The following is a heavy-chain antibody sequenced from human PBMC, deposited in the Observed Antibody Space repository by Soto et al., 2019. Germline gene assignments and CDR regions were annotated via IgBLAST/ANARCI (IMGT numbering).Heavy chain of an antibody. D-gene: IGHD1-1*01. CDR3: ASGTKTAVFYGMDV. Sequence: XGSLRLSCASSVFNFSRSSMNCVRHSPGKWLEWVASISTSSNLIYYEDSVKGRFTVSRDNTKNSLYLQMISLRAEDTAIYYCASGTKTAVFYGMDVWGEGPKVTVSP. V-gene: IGHV3-21*01. CDR1: VFNFSRSS. J-gene: IGHJ6*04. CDR2: ISTSSNLI.